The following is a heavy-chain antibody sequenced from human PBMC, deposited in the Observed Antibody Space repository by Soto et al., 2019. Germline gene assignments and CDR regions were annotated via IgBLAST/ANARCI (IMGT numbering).Heavy chain of an antibody. CDR2: ISSSSSYI. CDR3: ASPIFYYDSSGYCLGY. J-gene: IGHJ4*02. V-gene: IGHV3-21*01. CDR1: GFTFSSYS. D-gene: IGHD3-22*01. Sequence: GGSLRLSCAASGFTFSSYSMNWVRQAPGKGLEWVSSISSSSSYIYYADSVKGRFTISRDNAKNSLYLQMNSPRAEDTAVYYCASPIFYYDSSGYCLGYWGQGTLVTVSS.